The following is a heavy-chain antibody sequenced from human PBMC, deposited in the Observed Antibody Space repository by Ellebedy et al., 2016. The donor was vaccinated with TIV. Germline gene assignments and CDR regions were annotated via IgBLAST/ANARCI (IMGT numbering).Heavy chain of an antibody. CDR1: GYTFTSYY. V-gene: IGHV1-46*01. Sequence: AASVKVSCKASGYTFTSYYMHWVRQAPGQGLAWMGVINPSSGSTSYAQKFQGRVTMTRDTSTSTVYTELSSLRSEDTAVYYCARDKAVAGTRYRGDNGPIGYWGQGTLVTVSS. J-gene: IGHJ4*02. CDR2: INPSSGST. CDR3: ARDKAVAGTRYRGDNGPIGY. D-gene: IGHD6-19*01.